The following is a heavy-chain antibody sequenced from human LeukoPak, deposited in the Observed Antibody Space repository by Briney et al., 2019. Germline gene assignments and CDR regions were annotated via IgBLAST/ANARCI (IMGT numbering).Heavy chain of an antibody. Sequence: PGGSLRLSCAASGFTFSNHAMSWVRQAPGKGLEWVSTISGSGGNTYYADSVKGRFTISRDNSKNTQYLQMSSLRADDTALYYCAKVLSGWYGTGYWGQGTLVTVSS. D-gene: IGHD6-19*01. CDR3: AKVLSGWYGTGY. CDR2: ISGSGGNT. J-gene: IGHJ4*02. V-gene: IGHV3-23*01. CDR1: GFTFSNHA.